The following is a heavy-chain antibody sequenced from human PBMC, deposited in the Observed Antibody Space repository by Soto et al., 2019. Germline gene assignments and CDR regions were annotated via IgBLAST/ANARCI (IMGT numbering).Heavy chain of an antibody. CDR2: IYYSGST. Sequence: SETLSLTCTVSGGSISSGDYYWSWIRQPPGKGLEWIGYIYYSGSTYYNPSLKSRVTISVDTSKNQFSLKLSSVTAADTAVYYCARYCSSTSCYYFDYWGQGTLVTVSS. CDR3: ARYCSSTSCYYFDY. V-gene: IGHV4-30-4*01. D-gene: IGHD2-2*01. J-gene: IGHJ4*02. CDR1: GGSISSGDYY.